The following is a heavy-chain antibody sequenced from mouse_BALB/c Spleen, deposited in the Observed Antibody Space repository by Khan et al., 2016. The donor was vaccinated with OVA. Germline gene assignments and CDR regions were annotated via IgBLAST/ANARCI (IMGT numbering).Heavy chain of an antibody. D-gene: IGHD2-5*01. CDR2: ISSGGSYT. V-gene: IGHV5-6*01. J-gene: IGHJ2*01. CDR1: GFTFSSFG. CDR3: ARQYSNSFFEY. Sequence: EVQLVESGGDLVKPGGSLKLSCAASGFTFSSFGMSWIRQTPDKRLEWVATISSGGSYTYYPDSVKGRFTISRDNAKNTLYQQMSSLKSEDTAMYYCARQYSNSFFEYWGQGTTLTVSS.